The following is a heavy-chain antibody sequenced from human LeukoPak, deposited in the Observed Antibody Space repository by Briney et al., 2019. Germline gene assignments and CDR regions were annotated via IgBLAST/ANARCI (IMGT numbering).Heavy chain of an antibody. CDR1: GGSISSYY. CDR3: AGSPYGSGKSY. V-gene: IGHV4-59*01. D-gene: IGHD3-10*01. J-gene: IGHJ4*02. CDR2: IYNSGST. Sequence: SETLSLTCTVSGGSISSYYWSWIRQPPGKGLEWIGYIYNSGSTNYNPSLKSRVTMSADTSKNQFSLRLSSVTAADTAVYYCAGSPYGSGKSYWGQGTLVTVSS.